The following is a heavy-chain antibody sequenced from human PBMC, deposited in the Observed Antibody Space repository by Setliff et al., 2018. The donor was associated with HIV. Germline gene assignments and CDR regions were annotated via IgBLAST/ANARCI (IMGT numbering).Heavy chain of an antibody. CDR3: ARDQSDWFY. D-gene: IGHD3-3*01. V-gene: IGHV4-59*01. CDR1: GVSISNYY. CDR2: MYYSGNT. Sequence: SETLSLTCTVSGVSISNYYWSWIRQPPGKGLEWIGYMYYSGNTNYNPSFKSRVTISVETSKSQVSLKLNSVTAADTAVYYCARDQSDWFYWGQGTLVTVSS. J-gene: IGHJ4*02.